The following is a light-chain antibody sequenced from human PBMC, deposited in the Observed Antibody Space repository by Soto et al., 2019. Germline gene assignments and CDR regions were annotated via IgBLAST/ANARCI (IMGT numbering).Light chain of an antibody. V-gene: IGKV1-5*03. Sequence: DIQMTQSPSTLSASVGDRVTITCRASQTISSWLAWYQQTPGKAPNLLIYKASSLESGVPSRFSGSGSGTEFTLTISSLQPDDFATYYCQQYNSYPLTFGGGTKVDIK. CDR2: KAS. CDR1: QTISSW. CDR3: QQYNSYPLT. J-gene: IGKJ4*01.